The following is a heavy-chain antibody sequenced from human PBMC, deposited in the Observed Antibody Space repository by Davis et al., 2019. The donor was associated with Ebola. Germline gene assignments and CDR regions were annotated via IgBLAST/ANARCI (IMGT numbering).Heavy chain of an antibody. CDR1: GYTLPELS. D-gene: IGHD2-15*01. Sequence: ASVTVSFKVSGYTLPELSLHWVRQAPGKGLEWMGGFDPEDGETIYAQKFQGRVTMTEDTSTDTAYMELSSLRSEDTAVYYCATVLLAGWKLQTAGWFDPWGQGTLVTVSS. V-gene: IGHV1-24*01. J-gene: IGHJ5*02. CDR2: FDPEDGET. CDR3: ATVLLAGWKLQTAGWFDP.